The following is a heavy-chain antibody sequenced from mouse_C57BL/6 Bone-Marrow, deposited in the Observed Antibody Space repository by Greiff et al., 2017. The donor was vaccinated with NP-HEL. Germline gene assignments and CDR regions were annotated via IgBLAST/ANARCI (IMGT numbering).Heavy chain of an antibody. CDR3: ARNWEAYYYAMDY. D-gene: IGHD4-1*01. V-gene: IGHV1-53*01. Sequence: QVQLQQPGTELVKPGASVKLSCKASGYTFTSYWMHWVKQRPGQGLEWIGNINPSNGGTNYNEKFKSKVTLTVDKSSSTAYIQLSSLTSEDSAVYYYARNWEAYYYAMDYWGQGTSVTVSS. CDR1: GYTFTSYW. J-gene: IGHJ4*01. CDR2: INPSNGGT.